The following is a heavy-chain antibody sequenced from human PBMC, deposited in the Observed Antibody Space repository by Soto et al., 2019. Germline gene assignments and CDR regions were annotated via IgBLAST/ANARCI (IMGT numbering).Heavy chain of an antibody. Sequence: QVQLQESGPGLVRPSETLSLTCTVSGGSVRSHYWSWIRQPPGKGLEWIAYIYYTGVTNFKTSLKSRLTISLDTSKHQVSLNLSSVTAADTAVYYCASLGSCYDYWGQGTLVTVTS. J-gene: IGHJ4*02. CDR3: ASLGSCYDY. CDR1: GGSVRSHY. V-gene: IGHV4-59*02. CDR2: IYYTGVT. D-gene: IGHD3-10*01.